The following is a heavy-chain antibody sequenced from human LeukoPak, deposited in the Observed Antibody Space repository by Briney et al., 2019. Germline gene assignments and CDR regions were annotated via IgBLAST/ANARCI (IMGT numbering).Heavy chain of an antibody. Sequence: QAGGSLRLSCAASGFTFSSYAMHWVRQAPGKGLEWVAVISYDGSNKYYADSVKGRFTISRDNSKNTLYLQMNSLRAEDTAVYYCARGVPYASWSGPHYSDYWGQGTLVTVSS. D-gene: IGHD3-3*01. CDR2: ISYDGSNK. CDR3: ARGVPYASWSGPHYSDY. CDR1: GFTFSSYA. J-gene: IGHJ4*02. V-gene: IGHV3-30-3*01.